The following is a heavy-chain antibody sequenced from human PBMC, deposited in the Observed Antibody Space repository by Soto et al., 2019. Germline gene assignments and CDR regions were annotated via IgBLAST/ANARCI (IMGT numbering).Heavy chain of an antibody. CDR2: ISYIGST. D-gene: IGHD1-7*01. J-gene: IGHJ6*02. V-gene: IGHV4-61*01. CDR1: GGSISSSSYY. CDR3: AREGLITGTTYYYYGMDV. Sequence: SETLSLTCTVSGGSISSSSYYWGWIRQPPRKGLEWIGYISYIGSTNYNNSLKSRVTISVDTSKNQFSLKLSSVTAADTAVYYCAREGLITGTTYYYYGMDVWGQGTTVTVSS.